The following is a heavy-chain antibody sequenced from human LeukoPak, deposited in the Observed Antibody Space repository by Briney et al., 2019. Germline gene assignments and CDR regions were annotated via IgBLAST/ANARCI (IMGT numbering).Heavy chain of an antibody. D-gene: IGHD2-15*01. Sequence: GGSLRLSCAASGFTLSSYWMSWVRQAPGKGLEWVANINQDGSEKYYVDSVKGRFTISRDNAKNSLYLQMNSLRAEDTAVYYCAREGCSGGSCYHNWFDPWGQGTLVTVSS. CDR1: GFTLSSYW. CDR3: AREGCSGGSCYHNWFDP. V-gene: IGHV3-7*01. CDR2: INQDGSEK. J-gene: IGHJ5*02.